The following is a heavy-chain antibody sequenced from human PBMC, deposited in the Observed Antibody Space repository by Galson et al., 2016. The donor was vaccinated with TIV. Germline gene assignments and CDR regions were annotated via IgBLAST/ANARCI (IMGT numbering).Heavy chain of an antibody. Sequence: LRLSCAAPGFIFSSYWMSWVRQAPGKGLEWVANINQPGGEKYYGDSVKGRSAIHRDNAKNLLYLQVNSLTVEDTAVYYCARWLMVQGVIRYLDYWGQGTQVTVSS. J-gene: IGHJ4*03. V-gene: IGHV3-7*01. CDR2: INQPGGEK. CDR1: GFIFSSYW. CDR3: ARWLMVQGVIRYLDY. D-gene: IGHD3-10*01.